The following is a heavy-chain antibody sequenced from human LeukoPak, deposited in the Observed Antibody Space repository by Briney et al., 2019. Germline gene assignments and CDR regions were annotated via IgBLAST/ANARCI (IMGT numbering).Heavy chain of an antibody. CDR1: GGSISSSSYY. J-gene: IGHJ3*02. Sequence: TSETLSLTCTVSGGSISSSSYYWGWIRQPPGKGLEWIGSIYYSGSTYYNPSLKSRVTISVDTSKNQFSLKLSSVTAADTAVYYCARVLNDNSPKGAFDIWGPGTMVTVSS. V-gene: IGHV4-39*07. CDR2: IYYSGST. CDR3: ARVLNDNSPKGAFDI. D-gene: IGHD4-23*01.